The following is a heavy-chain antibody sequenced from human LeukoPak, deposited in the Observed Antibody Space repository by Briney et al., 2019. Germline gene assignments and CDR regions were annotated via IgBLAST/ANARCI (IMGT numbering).Heavy chain of an antibody. D-gene: IGHD2-15*01. V-gene: IGHV3-23*01. CDR3: AKDSFRAVVVVAGNFDY. CDR2: ISVSGNT. Sequence: PGGSLRLSCAASGFTLSSYAMSWVRQAPGKGLEWVSAISVSGNTYHADSVKGRFTISRDSSKNTLYLQMNRLRAEDTATYYCAKDSFRAVVVVAGNFDYWGQGSLVTVSS. J-gene: IGHJ4*02. CDR1: GFTLSSYA.